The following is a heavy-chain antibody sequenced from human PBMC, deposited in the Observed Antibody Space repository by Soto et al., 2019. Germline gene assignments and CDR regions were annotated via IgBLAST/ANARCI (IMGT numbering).Heavy chain of an antibody. Sequence: GRSLRLSCAATGFTFSSYAMAWVRQAPGRGLEWVSATTGSGFSTYYADSVKGRFTISRDNSKNTLYLQMNSLRVEDTAVFYCAKSRSSGTYGYYYNGMDVWGQGTTVTVSS. V-gene: IGHV3-23*01. CDR2: TTGSGFST. CDR1: GFTFSSYA. CDR3: AKSRSSGTYGYYYNGMDV. J-gene: IGHJ6*02. D-gene: IGHD3-10*01.